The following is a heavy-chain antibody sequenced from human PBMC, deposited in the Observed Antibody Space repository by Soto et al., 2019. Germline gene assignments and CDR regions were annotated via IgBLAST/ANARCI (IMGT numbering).Heavy chain of an antibody. CDR1: GGSISSGDYY. J-gene: IGHJ6*02. CDR3: ARGVTMVRGGYYYYYGMDV. D-gene: IGHD3-10*01. Sequence: QVQLQESGPGLVKPSQTLSLTCTVSGGSISSGDYYWSWIRQPPGKGLEWIGYIYYSGSTYYNPSLKSRVTISVDTSKNQFSLKLSSVTAADTAVYYCARGVTMVRGGYYYYYGMDVWGQGTTVTVSS. CDR2: IYYSGST. V-gene: IGHV4-30-4*01.